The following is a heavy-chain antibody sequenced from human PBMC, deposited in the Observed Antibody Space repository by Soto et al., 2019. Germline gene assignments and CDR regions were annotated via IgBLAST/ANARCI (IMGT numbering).Heavy chain of an antibody. V-gene: IGHV3-9*01. CDR1: GFTFDDYA. CDR3: VKDSGYYYGSGSFVYGMDV. Sequence: GGSLRLSCAASGFTFDDYAMHWVRQVPGKGLEWVSGISWNSASIGYADSVKGRFTTSRDNAKNSLYLEMNSLKTEDTAVYYCVKDSGYYYGSGSFVYGMDVWGQGTTVTVSS. D-gene: IGHD3-10*01. J-gene: IGHJ6*02. CDR2: ISWNSASI.